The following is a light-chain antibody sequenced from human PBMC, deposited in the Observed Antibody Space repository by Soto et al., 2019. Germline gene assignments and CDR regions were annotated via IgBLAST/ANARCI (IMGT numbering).Light chain of an antibody. CDR2: EVS. V-gene: IGLV2-14*01. CDR1: DSDVGGYNF. Sequence: QSALTQPASVSGSPGQTIAISCTGTDSDVGGYNFVSWYRQHPGKAPQLIIYEVSHRPSGISNRFSGSKSGNTASLTISGLQSEDEADYYCISYTSDDVRYVFGTGTKLTVL. CDR3: ISYTSDDVRYV. J-gene: IGLJ1*01.